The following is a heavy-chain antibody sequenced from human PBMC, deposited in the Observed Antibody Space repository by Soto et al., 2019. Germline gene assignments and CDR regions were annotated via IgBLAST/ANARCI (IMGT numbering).Heavy chain of an antibody. D-gene: IGHD4-17*01. J-gene: IGHJ5*02. CDR2: IYYSGST. CDR1: GGSVSSGSYY. CDR3: ARASTVTTRGSRNNWFDP. V-gene: IGHV4-61*01. Sequence: SETLSLTCTVSGGSVSSGSYYWSWIRQPPGKGLEWTGYIYYSGSTNYNPSLKSRVTISVDTSKNQFSLKLSSVTAADTAVYYCARASTVTTRGSRNNWFDPWGQGTLVTVSS.